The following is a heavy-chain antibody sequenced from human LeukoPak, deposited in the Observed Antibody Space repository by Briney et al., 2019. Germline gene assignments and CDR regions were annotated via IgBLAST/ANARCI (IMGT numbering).Heavy chain of an antibody. CDR3: ASYSPSYDFWSGPYYYYYMDV. Sequence: SETLSLTCTVSGGSISSSSYYWGWIRQPPGKGLEWIGSIYYSGSTYYNPSLKSRVTISVDTSKNQFSLKLSSVTAADTAVYYCASYSPSYDFWSGPYYYYYMDVWGKGTTVTVSS. CDR1: GGSISSSSYY. V-gene: IGHV4-39*07. J-gene: IGHJ6*03. D-gene: IGHD3-3*01. CDR2: IYYSGST.